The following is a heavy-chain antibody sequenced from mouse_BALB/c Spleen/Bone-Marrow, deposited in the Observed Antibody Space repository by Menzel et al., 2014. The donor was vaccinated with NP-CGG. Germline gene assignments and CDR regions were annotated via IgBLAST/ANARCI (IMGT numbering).Heavy chain of an antibody. Sequence: VQLQQSGAELVRPGVSVKISCKGSGYTFTDFAIHWVKQSHTKSLEWIGVISPYYVGGGYNQKFKGKATMTIDRSSSIAYMELARPTSEDSAIYYCARGGASGLYYYAMDYWGQGTSVTVSS. CDR3: ARGGASGLYYYAMDY. J-gene: IGHJ4*01. V-gene: IGHV1S137*01. CDR1: GYTFTDFA. CDR2: ISPYYVGG. D-gene: IGHD3-1*01.